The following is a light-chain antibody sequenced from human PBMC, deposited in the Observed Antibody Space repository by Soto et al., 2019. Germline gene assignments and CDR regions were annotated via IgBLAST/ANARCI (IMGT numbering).Light chain of an antibody. V-gene: IGLV2-23*02. J-gene: IGLJ1*01. Sequence: QSALTQPASVSGSPGQSITISCTGTSSDVGSYNLVSWYQQHPGKAPKVMIYEVSKRPSGVSNRFSGSKSGNTASLTISGLQAEDEAAYYCCSYGGGYEFGPGTKVTVL. CDR3: CSYGGGYE. CDR1: SSDVGSYNL. CDR2: EVS.